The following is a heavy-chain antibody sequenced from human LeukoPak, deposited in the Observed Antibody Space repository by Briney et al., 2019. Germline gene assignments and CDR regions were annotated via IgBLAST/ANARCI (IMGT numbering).Heavy chain of an antibody. CDR3: ARSDSSGWRYNWFDP. CDR2: INHSGST. V-gene: IGHV4-34*01. CDR1: GGSFSGYY. D-gene: IGHD6-19*01. J-gene: IGHJ5*02. Sequence: PSETLSLTCAVYGGSFSGYYWSWIRQPPGKGLEWIGEINHSGSTNYNPSLKSRVTMSVDTSKNQFSLKLSSVTAADTAVYYCARSDSSGWRYNWFDPWGQGTLVTVSS.